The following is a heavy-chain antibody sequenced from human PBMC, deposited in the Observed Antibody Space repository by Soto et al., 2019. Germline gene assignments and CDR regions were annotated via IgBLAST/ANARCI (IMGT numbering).Heavy chain of an antibody. CDR2: MNPNSGNT. Sequence: ASVKVSCKASGGTFTSYDINWVRQATGQGLEWMGWMNPNSGNTGYAQKFQGRVTMTRNTSISTAYMELSSLRSEDTAVYYCAREGRYCSGDSCSLYLYVWGKGTTVTVSS. V-gene: IGHV1-8*01. J-gene: IGHJ6*03. CDR1: GGTFTSYD. CDR3: AREGRYCSGDSCSLYLYV. D-gene: IGHD2-15*01.